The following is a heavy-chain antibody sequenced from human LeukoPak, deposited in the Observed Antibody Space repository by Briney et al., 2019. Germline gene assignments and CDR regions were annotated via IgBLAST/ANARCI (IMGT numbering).Heavy chain of an antibody. V-gene: IGHV4-4*07. CDR2: MYTSGTT. Sequence: SETLSLTCTVSGADISAYYWSWVRQPAGKRLEWIGIMYTSGTTDYSPSLESRLTISVDRSKNQLSLKLTSVTAADTAVYYCAGRDFWGQGTLVTVSS. J-gene: IGHJ4*02. CDR3: AGRDF. CDR1: GADISAYY. D-gene: IGHD1-26*01.